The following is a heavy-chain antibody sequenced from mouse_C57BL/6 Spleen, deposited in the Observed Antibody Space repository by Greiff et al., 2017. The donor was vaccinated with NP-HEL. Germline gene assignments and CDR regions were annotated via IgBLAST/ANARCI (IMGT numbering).Heavy chain of an antibody. Sequence: VKLQESGAELVRPGASVTLSCKASGYTFTGYEMHWVKQTPVHGLEWIGAIDPETGGTAYNQKFKGKAILTADKSSSTAYMELRSLTSEDSAVYYCTSYYGSSYYFDYWGQGTTLTVSS. CDR1: GYTFTGYE. J-gene: IGHJ2*01. V-gene: IGHV1-15*01. CDR3: TSYYGSSYYFDY. CDR2: IDPETGGT. D-gene: IGHD1-1*01.